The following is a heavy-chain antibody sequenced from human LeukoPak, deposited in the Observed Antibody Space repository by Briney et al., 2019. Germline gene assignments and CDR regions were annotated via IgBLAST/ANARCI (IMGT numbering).Heavy chain of an antibody. CDR1: GFTFTSSA. CDR2: IVVGSGNT. D-gene: IGHD4-17*01. J-gene: IGHJ4*02. V-gene: IGHV1-58*01. Sequence: SVKVSCKASGFTFTSSAVQWVRQARGQRLEGIGCIVVGSGNTNYAQKFQERVTITRDMSTSTAYMELSSLRSEDTAVYYCAARNAYGDYTLYFDYWGQGTLVTVSS. CDR3: AARNAYGDYTLYFDY.